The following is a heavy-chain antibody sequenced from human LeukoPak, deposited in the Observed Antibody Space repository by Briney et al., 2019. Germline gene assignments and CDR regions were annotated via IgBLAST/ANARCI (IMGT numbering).Heavy chain of an antibody. J-gene: IGHJ6*03. D-gene: IGHD3-22*01. V-gene: IGHV3-30*18. Sequence: GGSLRLSCAASGFTFSSYGMHWVRQATGKGLEWGAVISYDGSNKYYADSVKGRFTISRDNSKNTLYLQMNSLRAEDTAVYYCAKFGGNDSSVYYYVHYYYYMDVWGKGTTVTVSS. CDR2: ISYDGSNK. CDR1: GFTFSSYG. CDR3: AKFGGNDSSVYYYVHYYYYMDV.